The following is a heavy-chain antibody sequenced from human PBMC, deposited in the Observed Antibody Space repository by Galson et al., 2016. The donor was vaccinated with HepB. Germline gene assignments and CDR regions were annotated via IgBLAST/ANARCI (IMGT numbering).Heavy chain of an antibody. CDR1: GFTFSNYA. CDR2: ISGDGSGT. D-gene: IGHD2-15*01. Sequence: SLRLSCAASGFTFSNYAMTWVRQAPGRGLEWVSSISGDGSGTYHVDSVKGRFAVSRDSSKNTLWLQMNSLRVEDTAVYYCAKAGGTWDGYANYFDRWGQGTLVTVSS. CDR3: AKAGGTWDGYANYFDR. J-gene: IGHJ4*02. V-gene: IGHV3-23*01.